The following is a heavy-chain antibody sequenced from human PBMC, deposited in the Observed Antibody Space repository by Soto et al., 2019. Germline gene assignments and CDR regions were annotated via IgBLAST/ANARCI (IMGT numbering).Heavy chain of an antibody. V-gene: IGHV3-30-3*01. CDR3: AREKGKGDYSYDSSGGSIDY. CDR1: GFTFSSYA. Sequence: GGSLRLSCAASGFTFSSYAMHWVRQAPGKGLEWVAVISYDGSNKYYADSVKGRFTISRDNSKNTLYLQMNSLRAEDTAVYYCAREKGKGDYSYDSSGGSIDYWGQGTLVTVSS. CDR2: ISYDGSNK. D-gene: IGHD3-22*01. J-gene: IGHJ4*02.